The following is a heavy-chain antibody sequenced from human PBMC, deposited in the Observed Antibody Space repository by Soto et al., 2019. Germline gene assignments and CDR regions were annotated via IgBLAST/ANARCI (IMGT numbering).Heavy chain of an antibody. CDR1: GASISDDNW. J-gene: IGHJ4*02. CDR2: IYRSGTT. V-gene: IGHV4-4*02. Sequence: QVQLQESGPGLVKPSGTLSLACAVFGASISDDNWWGWVRQPPGKGLGWVGEIYRSGTTNYNLSLESRVTISMDKSRNQISLKLSSVAAADSAIYYCARHVGVPGTRGFDYWGQGTLVTVSS. CDR3: ARHVGVPGTRGFDY. D-gene: IGHD6-19*01.